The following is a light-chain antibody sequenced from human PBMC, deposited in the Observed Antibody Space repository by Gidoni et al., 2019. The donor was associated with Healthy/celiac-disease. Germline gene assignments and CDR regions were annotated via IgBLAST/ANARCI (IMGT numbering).Light chain of an antibody. CDR3: QQCSNWPLYT. J-gene: IGKJ2*01. Sequence: ETVTTQSPATLSVSPGERATLSCRASQSVSSNLAWYQQKPGQAPRLLIYDASTRATGIPARFSGSGSGTEFTLTISSLQSEDFAVYYCQQCSNWPLYTFGQGTKLEIK. CDR2: DAS. CDR1: QSVSSN. V-gene: IGKV3-15*01.